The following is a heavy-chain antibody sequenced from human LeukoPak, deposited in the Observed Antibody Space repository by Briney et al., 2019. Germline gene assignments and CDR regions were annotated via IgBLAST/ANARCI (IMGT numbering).Heavy chain of an antibody. J-gene: IGHJ4*02. Sequence: SQTLSLTCSVSGGSISSGGYSWSWIRQPPGKGLEWIGYIYHSGSTYYNPSLWSRVTISVDRSNNQFSLKLSSVTAADTAVYYCARGVPPHLFFDYWGQGTLVTVSS. CDR1: GGSISSGGYS. CDR2: IYHSGST. V-gene: IGHV4-30-2*01. D-gene: IGHD6-6*01. CDR3: ARGVPPHLFFDY.